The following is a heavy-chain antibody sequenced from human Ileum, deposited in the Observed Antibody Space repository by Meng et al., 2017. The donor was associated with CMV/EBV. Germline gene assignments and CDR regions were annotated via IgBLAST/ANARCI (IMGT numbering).Heavy chain of an antibody. CDR3: ARDPNTYDYYDSSGVPFDY. J-gene: IGHJ4*02. Sequence: FTSYGISWVRQATGQGLEWMGWISDYNGNTNYAQKLQGRVTMTTDTSTSTAYMELRSLRSDDTAVYYCARDPNTYDYYDSSGVPFDYWGQGTLVTVSS. D-gene: IGHD3-22*01. CDR1: FTSYG. V-gene: IGHV1-18*01. CDR2: ISDYNGNT.